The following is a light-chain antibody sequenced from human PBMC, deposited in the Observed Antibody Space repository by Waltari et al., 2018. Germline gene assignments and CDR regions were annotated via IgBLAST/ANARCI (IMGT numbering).Light chain of an antibody. CDR2: EVN. CDR1: SGDVGSYKL. CDR3: CSYAGGSVI. Sequence: QSGLTQPASVSGSPGQSITISCTGSSGDVGSYKLVSWYQRHPGKAPKVRISEVNDRPSGVSNRFSGSQSGNTASLTISGLQAEDEADYYCCSYAGGSVIFGGGTKLTVL. J-gene: IGLJ2*01. V-gene: IGLV2-23*02.